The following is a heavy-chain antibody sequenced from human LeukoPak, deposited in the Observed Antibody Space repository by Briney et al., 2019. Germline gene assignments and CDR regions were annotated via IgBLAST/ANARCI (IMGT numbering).Heavy chain of an antibody. CDR1: GGSISSGGYS. J-gene: IGHJ5*02. CDR2: IYHSGST. D-gene: IGHD3-22*01. V-gene: IGHV4-30-2*01. CDR3: ARVSFYYDSSGYLYNWFDP. Sequence: SQTLSLTCAVSGGSISSGGYSSSWIRQPPGKGLEWVGYIYHSGSTYYNPSLKSRVTISVDRSKNQFSLKLSSVTAADTAVYYCARVSFYYDSSGYLYNWFDPWGQGTLATVSS.